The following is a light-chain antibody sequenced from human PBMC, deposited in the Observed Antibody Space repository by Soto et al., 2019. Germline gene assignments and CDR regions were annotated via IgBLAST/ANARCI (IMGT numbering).Light chain of an antibody. CDR3: QQYSSSPPT. J-gene: IGKJ1*01. CDR2: GAS. Sequence: EIELTQSPATLSLSPGERAALSCRASQSVSNNFLSWYQRKAEPAPRLLIYGASYRARDIPYRFSGSGSGTDFTLTITRLEPDDFAVYYCQQYSSSPPTFGQGTKVEIK. V-gene: IGKV3-20*01. CDR1: QSVSNNF.